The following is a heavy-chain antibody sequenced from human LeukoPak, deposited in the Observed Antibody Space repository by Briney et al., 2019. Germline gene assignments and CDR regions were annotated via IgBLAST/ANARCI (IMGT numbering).Heavy chain of an antibody. CDR2: ISSSSSYI. Sequence: GGSLRLSCAASGFTFSSYSMNWVRQAPGKGLEWVSSISSSSSYIYYADSVKGRFTISRDNAKNSLYLQMNSLRAEDTAVYYCARAPGRADYYYYYMDVWGKGTTVTISS. CDR1: GFTFSSYS. V-gene: IGHV3-21*01. CDR3: ARAPGRADYYYYYMDV. J-gene: IGHJ6*03.